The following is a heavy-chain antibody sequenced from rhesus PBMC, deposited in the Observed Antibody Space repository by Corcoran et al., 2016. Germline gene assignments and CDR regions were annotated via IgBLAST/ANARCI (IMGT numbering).Heavy chain of an antibody. CDR2: IYGGSGST. CDR1: GGSISSNY. D-gene: IGHD3-16*01. CDR3: ARRSGSYYYFDY. Sequence: QVQLQESGPGLVKPSETLSLTCAVSGGSISSNYWSWTRPSPGTGLEWIGYIYGGSGSTSYNPSLKSRVTISTDTSKNQFSLKLSSVTAADTAVYYCARRSGSYYYFDYWGQGVLVTVSS. J-gene: IGHJ4*01. V-gene: IGHV4-147*01.